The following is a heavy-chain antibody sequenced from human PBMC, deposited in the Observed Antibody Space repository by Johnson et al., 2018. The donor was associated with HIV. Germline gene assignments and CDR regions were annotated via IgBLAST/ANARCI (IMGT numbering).Heavy chain of an antibody. CDR1: GFTFSSYP. D-gene: IGHD2-21*01. J-gene: IGHJ3*02. CDR3: ARGGGCGGDCYSGYDAFDI. V-gene: IGHV3-30*04. Sequence: QVQVVESGGGVVQPGTSLRLSCAASGFTFSSYPMHWVRQAPGKGLEWVAVISHDGSNEYHGDSVKGRFTISRDNAKNTLYLEMNSLRAWDTAVYYCARGGGCGGDCYSGYDAFDIWGQGTMVTVSS. CDR2: ISHDGSNE.